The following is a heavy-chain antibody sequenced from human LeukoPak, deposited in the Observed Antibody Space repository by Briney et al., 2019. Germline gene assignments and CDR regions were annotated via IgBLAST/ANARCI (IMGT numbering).Heavy chain of an antibody. J-gene: IGHJ4*02. Sequence: GGSLRLSCAASGFTFSSYAMSWVRQAPGKGLEWVSILSGSGGSTYYADSVKGRFTISRDNSKNTLYLQVNSLRAEDTALYFCAKNTEGGHDFAQTPYYLDCWGQGTLVTVSS. V-gene: IGHV3-23*01. CDR3: AKNTEGGHDFAQTPYYLDC. D-gene: IGHD3-3*01. CDR1: GFTFSSYA. CDR2: LSGSGGST.